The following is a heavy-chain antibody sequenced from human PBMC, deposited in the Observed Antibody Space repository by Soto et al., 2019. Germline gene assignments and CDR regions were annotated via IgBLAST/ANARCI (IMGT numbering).Heavy chain of an antibody. Sequence: GGSLRLSCAASGFTFSSYAMSWVRQAPGKGLEWVSAISGSGGSTYYADSVKGRFTISRDNSKNTLYLQMNSMRAEDTAVYYCAKTPVYCSSTNCYDSILYNCFVPRGQGTLVTVSS. CDR3: AKTPVYCSSTNCYDSILYNCFVP. J-gene: IGHJ5*02. V-gene: IGHV3-23*01. CDR2: ISGSGGST. D-gene: IGHD2-2*01. CDR1: GFTFSSYA.